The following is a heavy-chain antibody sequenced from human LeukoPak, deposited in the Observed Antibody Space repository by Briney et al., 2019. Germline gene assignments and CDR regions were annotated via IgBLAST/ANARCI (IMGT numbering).Heavy chain of an antibody. Sequence: GGSLRLSCAASGFTFSSYSMNWVRQAPGKGLEWVSSISSSSSYIYYADSVKGRFTISRDNSKNTLYLQINSLGVEDTAVYYCAKRSEYYVDYWGQGTLVTVSS. CDR3: AKRSEYYVDY. V-gene: IGHV3-21*04. CDR1: GFTFSSYS. CDR2: ISSSSSYI. J-gene: IGHJ4*02. D-gene: IGHD2-15*01.